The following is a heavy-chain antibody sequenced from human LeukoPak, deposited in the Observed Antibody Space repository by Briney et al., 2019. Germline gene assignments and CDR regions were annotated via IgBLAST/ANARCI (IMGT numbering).Heavy chain of an antibody. J-gene: IGHJ4*02. CDR1: GGSISSSSYY. CDR3: ARRSKYSSSGGDY. Sequence: KTSETLSLTCTVSGGSISSSSYYWGWIRQPPGKGVEWIGSIYYSGSTYYNPSLKSRVTISVDTSKNQFPLKLSSVTAADTAVYYCARRSKYSSSGGDYWGQGTLVTVSS. V-gene: IGHV4-39*01. CDR2: IYYSGST. D-gene: IGHD6-6*01.